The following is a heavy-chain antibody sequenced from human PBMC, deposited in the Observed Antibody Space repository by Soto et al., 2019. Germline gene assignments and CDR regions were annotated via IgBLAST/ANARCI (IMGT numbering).Heavy chain of an antibody. V-gene: IGHV1-18*01. J-gene: IGHJ4*02. CDR2: ISAYNGNT. CDR3: ASSNYCSGGSCYSEFDY. D-gene: IGHD2-15*01. CDR1: GYTFTSYG. Sequence: QVQLVQSGAEVKKPGASVKVSCKASGYTFTSYGISWVRQAPGQGREWMGGISAYNGNTNYAQKLQGRVTMTTDTSTSTAYMELRSLRSDDPAVYYCASSNYCSGGSCYSEFDYWGQGTLVTVSS.